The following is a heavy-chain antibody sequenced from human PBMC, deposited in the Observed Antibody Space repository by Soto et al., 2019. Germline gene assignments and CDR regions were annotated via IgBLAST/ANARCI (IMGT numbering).Heavy chain of an antibody. J-gene: IGHJ6*02. CDR2: IYYSGCT. CDR3: ARHNGPLYVGYYYDMDV. D-gene: IGHD3-16*01. V-gene: IGHV4-39*01. Sequence: SETLSLTCTVSGGSISSSSYYWGWIRQPPWKGLEWIGSIYYSGCTYYNPSLKSRVTISVDTSKNQFSLKLSSVTAADTAVYYCARHNGPLYVGYYYDMDVWGQGTTVTVSS. CDR1: GGSISSSSYY.